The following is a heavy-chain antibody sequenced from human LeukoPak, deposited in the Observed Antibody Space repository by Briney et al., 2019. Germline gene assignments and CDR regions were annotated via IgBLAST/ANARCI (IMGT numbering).Heavy chain of an antibody. CDR3: ARGRDIVVVPAAMTHDY. V-gene: IGHV4-34*01. D-gene: IGHD2-2*01. CDR2: INHSGST. CDR1: GGSVTGYY. J-gene: IGHJ4*02. Sequence: SETLSLTCTVSGGSVTGYYWSWIRQPPGKGLEWIGEINHSGSTNYNPSLKSRVTISVDTSKNQFSLKLSSVTAADTAVYYCARGRDIVVVPAAMTHDYWGQGTLVTVSS.